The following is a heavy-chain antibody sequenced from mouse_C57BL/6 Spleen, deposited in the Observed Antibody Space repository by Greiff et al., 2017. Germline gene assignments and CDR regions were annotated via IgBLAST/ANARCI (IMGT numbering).Heavy chain of an antibody. V-gene: IGHV1-64*01. CDR3: ARGEGNYAMDY. Sequence: QVQLQQPGAELVKPGASVKLSCTASGYNFTVYCMHWVKQRPGQGLEWIGMIHPDGGNTNYNAKFKGKATLTVDTSSSTAYLQLSSLTSEDTAVYYCARGEGNYAMDYWGQGTLVTVSA. J-gene: IGHJ3*01. D-gene: IGHD2-1*01. CDR2: IHPDGGNT. CDR1: GYNFTVYC.